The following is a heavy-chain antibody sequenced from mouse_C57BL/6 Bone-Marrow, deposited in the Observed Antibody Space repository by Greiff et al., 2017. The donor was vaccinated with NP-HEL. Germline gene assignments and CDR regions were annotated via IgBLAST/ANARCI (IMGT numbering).Heavy chain of an antibody. CDR3: TTFITTSY. D-gene: IGHD1-1*01. CDR2: IDPENGDT. V-gene: IGHV14-4*01. CDR1: GFNIKDDY. J-gene: IGHJ3*01. Sequence: VQLKESGAELVRPGASVKLSCTASGFNIKDDYMHWVKQRPEQGLEWIGWIDPENGDTEYASKFQGKATITADTSSNTAYLQLSSLTSEDTAVYYCTTFITTSYWGQGTLVTVSA.